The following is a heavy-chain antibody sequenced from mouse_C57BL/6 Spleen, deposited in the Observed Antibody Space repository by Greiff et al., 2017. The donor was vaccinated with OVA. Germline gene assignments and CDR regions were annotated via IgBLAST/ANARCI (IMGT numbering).Heavy chain of an antibody. Sequence: QVKLQQSGAELVRPGTSVKVSCKASGYAFTNYLIEWVKQRPGQGLEWIGVINPGSGGTNYNEKFKGKATLTADKSSSTAYMLHSSLTSEDSAVFFCGGRGNDYSWFAYWGQGTLVTVSA. D-gene: IGHD2-4*01. CDR2: INPGSGGT. J-gene: IGHJ3*01. CDR1: GYAFTNYL. CDR3: GGRGNDYSWFAY. V-gene: IGHV1-54*01.